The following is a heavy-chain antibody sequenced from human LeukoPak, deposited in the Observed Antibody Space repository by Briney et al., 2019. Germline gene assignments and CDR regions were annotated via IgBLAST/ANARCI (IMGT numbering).Heavy chain of an antibody. D-gene: IGHD3-22*01. CDR1: GFTFSSYG. J-gene: IGHJ4*02. Sequence: GGSLRLSCAASGFTFSSYGMHWVRQAPGKGLEWVAVIWYDGSNKYYADSVKGRFTISRDNSKNTLYLQMNSLRAEDTAVYYCAKGLGSGYQFDYWGQGTLVTVSS. CDR3: AKGLGSGYQFDY. CDR2: IWYDGSNK. V-gene: IGHV3-33*06.